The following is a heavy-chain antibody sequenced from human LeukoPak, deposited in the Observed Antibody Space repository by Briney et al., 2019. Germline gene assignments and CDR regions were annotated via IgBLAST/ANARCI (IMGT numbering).Heavy chain of an antibody. V-gene: IGHV1-8*01. CDR3: ARARGCSSTSCYGWSNWFDP. J-gene: IGHJ5*02. CDR1: GYTFTSYD. D-gene: IGHD2-2*01. Sequence: ASVKVSCKASGYTFTSYDINWVRQATGQGLEWMGWMNPNSGNTGYAQKFQGRVTMTRNTSISTAYMELSSLRSEDTAVYYCARARGCSSTSCYGWSNWFDPWGQGTLVTVSS. CDR2: MNPNSGNT.